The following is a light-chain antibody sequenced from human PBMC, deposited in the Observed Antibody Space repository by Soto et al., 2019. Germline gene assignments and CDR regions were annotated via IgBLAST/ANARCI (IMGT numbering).Light chain of an antibody. V-gene: IGKV3-20*01. J-gene: IGKJ5*01. CDR1: QNINNNY. CDR3: QQHGISHIT. Sequence: DIVMTQSPLSLPVTPGEPASISCRSSQNINNNYLAWYQHKPGQXPRLLMYDASLRATGVPDRFSGSGSGTDLTITITRLEPDDSAVYDCQQHGISHITFGQGTRLEIK. CDR2: DAS.